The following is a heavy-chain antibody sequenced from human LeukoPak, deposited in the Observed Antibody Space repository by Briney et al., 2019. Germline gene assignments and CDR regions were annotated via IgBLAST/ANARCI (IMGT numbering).Heavy chain of an antibody. Sequence: PSETLSLTCTVSGGSMSSYYWSWIRQPPGKGLEWIGYIYYSGSTNYNPSLKSRVTISVDTSKNQFSLNLSSVTAADTAVYYCARSGYYYDSLDYWGQGTLVTVSP. CDR1: GGSMSSYY. V-gene: IGHV4-59*08. CDR3: ARSGYYYDSLDY. J-gene: IGHJ4*02. CDR2: IYYSGST. D-gene: IGHD3-22*01.